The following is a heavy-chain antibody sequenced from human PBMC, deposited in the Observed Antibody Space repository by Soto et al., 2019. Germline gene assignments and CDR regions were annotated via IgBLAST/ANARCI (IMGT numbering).Heavy chain of an antibody. CDR3: ARLVVVAPVANA. CDR1: GGSVSYNSYY. CDR2: IFYSGTT. V-gene: IGHV4-39*02. Sequence: SETLSLTCSVSGGSVSYNSYYWGWIRQPPGKGLEWVGGIFYSGTTYYSPSLKDRVTISVDTSKNSFSLNLTSVTAADTAVYFCARLVVVAPVANAWGQGALVTVSS. D-gene: IGHD2-2*01. J-gene: IGHJ5*02.